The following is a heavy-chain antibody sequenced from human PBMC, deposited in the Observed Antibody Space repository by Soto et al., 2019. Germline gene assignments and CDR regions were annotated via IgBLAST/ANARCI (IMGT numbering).Heavy chain of an antibody. CDR3: ARAFGLVADY. CDR1: GGSISYYY. CDR2: IYYSGST. V-gene: IGHV4-59*01. Sequence: SETLSLTCTVSGGSISYYYWNWIRQSPGKGLEWIGYIYYSGSTNYNPSLKSRVTISVDTSKNQFSLKLSSVTAADTAVYYCARAFGLVADYWGQGTLVTVSS. D-gene: IGHD3-3*01. J-gene: IGHJ4*02.